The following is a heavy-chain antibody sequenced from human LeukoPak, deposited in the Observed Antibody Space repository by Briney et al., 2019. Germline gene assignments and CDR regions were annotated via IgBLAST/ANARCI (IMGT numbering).Heavy chain of an antibody. J-gene: IGHJ4*02. Sequence: GRSLRLSCAASGFTFSSYGMHWVRRAPGKGLEWVAVIWYDGSNKYYADSVKGRFTISRDNSKNTLYLQMNSLRAEDTAVYYCATGYCSGGSCYPPTYWGQGTLVTVSS. CDR1: GFTFSSYG. V-gene: IGHV3-33*01. D-gene: IGHD2-15*01. CDR2: IWYDGSNK. CDR3: ATGYCSGGSCYPPTY.